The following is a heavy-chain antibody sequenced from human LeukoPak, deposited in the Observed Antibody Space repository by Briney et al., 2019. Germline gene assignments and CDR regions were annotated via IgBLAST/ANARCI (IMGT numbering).Heavy chain of an antibody. J-gene: IGHJ4*02. D-gene: IGHD3-22*01. CDR3: ARRDSSGYHGFYY. CDR1: GYTFTSYA. V-gene: IGHV1-8*03. CDR2: MNPNSGDT. Sequence: ASVKVSCKASGYTFTSYAMNWVRQAPGQGLEWMGWMNPNSGDTGYAQKFQGRVTITRNTSISTAYMELSSLISEDTAVYYCARRDSSGYHGFYYWGQGTLVTVSS.